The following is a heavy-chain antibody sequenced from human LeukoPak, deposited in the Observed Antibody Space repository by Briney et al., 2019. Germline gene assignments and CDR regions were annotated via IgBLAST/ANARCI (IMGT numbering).Heavy chain of an antibody. CDR3: ARDAGLASGYSSSTSRCVWFDP. Sequence: SETLSLTCTVSGGSISSYYWSWIRQPAGKGLEWIGRIYTSGSTNYNPSLKSRVTISVDTSKNQFSLKLSSVTAADTAVYYCARDAGLASGYSSSTSRCVWFDPWGQGPLVTVSS. V-gene: IGHV4-4*07. CDR1: GGSISSYY. CDR2: IYTSGST. J-gene: IGHJ5*02. D-gene: IGHD2-2*01.